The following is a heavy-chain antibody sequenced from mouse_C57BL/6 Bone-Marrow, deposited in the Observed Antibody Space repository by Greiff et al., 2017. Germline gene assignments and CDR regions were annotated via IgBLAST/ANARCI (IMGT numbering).Heavy chain of an antibody. CDR1: GFNIKNTY. D-gene: IGHD1-1*01. CDR2: IDPANGNT. CDR3: ASGYYGSSYCFDY. J-gene: IGHJ2*01. Sequence: VHMKQSVAELVRPGASVKLSCTASGFNIKNTYMHWVKQRPEQGLEWIGRIDPANGNTKYAPKFQGKATITADKSSNTAYLQLSSLTSEDTAIYYGASGYYGSSYCFDYWGQGTTLTVSA. V-gene: IGHV14-3*01.